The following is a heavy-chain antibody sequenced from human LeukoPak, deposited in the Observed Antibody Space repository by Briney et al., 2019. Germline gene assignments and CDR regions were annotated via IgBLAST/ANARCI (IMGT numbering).Heavy chain of an antibody. V-gene: IGHV3-15*01. Sequence: KPGGSLRLSCEASGFSFTNTWMSWVRQAPGKGREWVGCVIIKADDGTTDYAAPVQGRFTISRDDSKNTLSLQMNSLKTEDTAVYYCATEGGSGSYYGDDAFDMWGQGTMVTVSS. CDR3: ATEGGSGSYYGDDAFDM. CDR2: VIIKADDGTT. D-gene: IGHD3-10*01. CDR1: GFSFTNTW. J-gene: IGHJ3*02.